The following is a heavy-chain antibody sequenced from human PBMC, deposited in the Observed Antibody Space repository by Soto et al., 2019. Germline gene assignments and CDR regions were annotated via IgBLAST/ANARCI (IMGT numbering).Heavy chain of an antibody. Sequence: ASVKVSCKASGYTFTGYYMHWVRQAPGQGLEWMGWINPNSGGTNYAQKFQGWVTMTRDTSISTAYMELSRLRSEDTAVYYCARASGYCSSTSCYRWGWFDPWGQGTLVTVSS. CDR3: ARASGYCSSTSCYRWGWFDP. D-gene: IGHD2-2*02. CDR2: INPNSGGT. J-gene: IGHJ5*02. V-gene: IGHV1-2*04. CDR1: GYTFTGYY.